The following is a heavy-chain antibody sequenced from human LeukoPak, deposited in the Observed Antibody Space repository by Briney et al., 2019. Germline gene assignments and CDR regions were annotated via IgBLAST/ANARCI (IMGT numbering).Heavy chain of an antibody. CDR1: GFTLSSYW. CDR3: ARDGARQINIAVPGGDY. J-gene: IGHJ4*02. Sequence: GGSLRLSCAASGFTLSSYWMSWVRQAPGKGLEWVANIKQDGSEKYYVDSVKGRFTISRDNAKNSLYLQMNRLRAEDTATYYCARDGARQINIAVPGGDYWGQGTLVTVSS. V-gene: IGHV3-7*01. CDR2: IKQDGSEK. D-gene: IGHD6-19*01.